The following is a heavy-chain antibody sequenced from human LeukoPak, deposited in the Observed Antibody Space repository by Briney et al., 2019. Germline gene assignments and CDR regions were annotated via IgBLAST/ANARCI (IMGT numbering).Heavy chain of an antibody. J-gene: IGHJ4*02. D-gene: IGHD2-2*01. CDR3: ARANFLYCSSSTCLFDY. Sequence: ASVTVSYTASGYTFTDCYMHWVRQAPGQGLEWMGWINPNDGDTNYAQKFQGRVTMTRDTSISTAHMEVSRLRSDDTAVYYCARANFLYCSSSTCLFDYWGQGTLATVSS. CDR1: GYTFTDCY. CDR2: INPNDGDT. V-gene: IGHV1-2*02.